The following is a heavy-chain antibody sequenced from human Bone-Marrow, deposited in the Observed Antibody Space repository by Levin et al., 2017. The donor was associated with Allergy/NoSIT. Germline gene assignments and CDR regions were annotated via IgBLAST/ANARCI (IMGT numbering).Heavy chain of an antibody. CDR1: GGSFSGYY. J-gene: IGHJ5*02. D-gene: IGHD6-13*01. CDR3: ARDVIAAAGTADWFDP. V-gene: IGHV4-34*01. Sequence: KPSETLSLTCAVYGGSFSGYYWSWIRQPPGKGLEWIGEINHSGSTNYNPSLKSRVTISVDTSKNQFSLKLSSVTAADTAVYYCARDVIAAAGTADWFDPWGQGTLVTVSS. CDR2: INHSGST.